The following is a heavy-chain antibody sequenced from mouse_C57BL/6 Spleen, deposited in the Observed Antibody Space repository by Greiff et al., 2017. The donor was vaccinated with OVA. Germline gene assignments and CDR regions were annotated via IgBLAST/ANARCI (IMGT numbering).Heavy chain of an antibody. J-gene: IGHJ1*03. Sequence: EVQLQQSGPELVKPGASVKISCKASGYSFTDYNMNWVKQSNGKSLEWIGVINLNYGTTSYNQKFKGKTTLTVDQSSSTAYMQLNSLTSEDSAVYYCTTIYYEFWYFDVWGTGTTVTVSS. D-gene: IGHD2-4*01. CDR2: INLNYGTT. CDR1: GYSFTDYN. CDR3: TTIYYEFWYFDV. V-gene: IGHV1-39*01.